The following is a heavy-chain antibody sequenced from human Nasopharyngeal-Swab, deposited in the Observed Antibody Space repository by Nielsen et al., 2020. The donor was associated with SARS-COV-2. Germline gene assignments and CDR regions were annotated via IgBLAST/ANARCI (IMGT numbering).Heavy chain of an antibody. CDR1: GYTFNNYY. J-gene: IGHJ6*02. Sequence: ASAKAPCKASGYTFNNYYIHWVRQAPGQGLEWMGMINPGSGGTTYAQKFQGRVTVTRDTSTSTVFMDLSSLRSEDTAVYYCARRGRCSGSSCDMDVWGQGTTVTVSS. CDR3: ARRGRCSGSSCDMDV. V-gene: IGHV1-46*02. CDR2: INPGSGGT. D-gene: IGHD2-2*01.